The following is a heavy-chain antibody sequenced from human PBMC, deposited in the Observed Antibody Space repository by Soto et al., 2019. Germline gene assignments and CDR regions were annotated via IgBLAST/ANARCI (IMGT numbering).Heavy chain of an antibody. V-gene: IGHV4-30-4*01. J-gene: IGHJ6*02. CDR2: IYYSGST. CDR1: GGSISSGDYY. CDR3: ARGYCSGGSCYSVSGYSGMDV. D-gene: IGHD2-15*01. Sequence: QVQLQESGPGLVKPSQTLSLTCTVSGGSISSGDYYWSWIRQPPGKGLEWIGYIYYSGSTYYNPSLKRRVTISVDTSKNQFSLKLSSVTAADTAVYYCARGYCSGGSCYSVSGYSGMDVWGQGTTVTVSS.